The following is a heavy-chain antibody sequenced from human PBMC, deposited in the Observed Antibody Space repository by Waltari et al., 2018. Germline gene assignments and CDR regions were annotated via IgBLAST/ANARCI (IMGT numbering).Heavy chain of an antibody. CDR2: IIPIFGTA. V-gene: IGHV1-69*05. Sequence: QVQLVQSGAEVKKPGSSVKVSCKASGGTFSSYAISWVRQAPGQGLEWMGGIIPIFGTANYAQKFQGRVTMTTDESTSTAYMELSSVTAADTAVYYCARVWRITFGGVDAFDIWGQGTMVTVSS. D-gene: IGHD3-16*01. J-gene: IGHJ3*02. CDR1: GGTFSSYA. CDR3: ARVWRITFGGVDAFDI.